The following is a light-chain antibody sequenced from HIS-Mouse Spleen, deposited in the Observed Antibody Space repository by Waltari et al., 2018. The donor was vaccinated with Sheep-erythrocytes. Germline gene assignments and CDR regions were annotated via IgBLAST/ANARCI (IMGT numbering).Light chain of an antibody. J-gene: IGLJ2*01. CDR2: EVS. Sequence: QSALTQPPSASGSPGQSVTISCTGPSSDVGGYNHVSLYQQHPGKAPKLMIYEVSKRPSGVPDRFSGSKSGNTASLTVSGLQAEDEADYYCSSYAGSNNLMVFGGGTKLTVL. CDR3: SSYAGSNNLMV. CDR1: SSDVGGYNH. V-gene: IGLV2-8*01.